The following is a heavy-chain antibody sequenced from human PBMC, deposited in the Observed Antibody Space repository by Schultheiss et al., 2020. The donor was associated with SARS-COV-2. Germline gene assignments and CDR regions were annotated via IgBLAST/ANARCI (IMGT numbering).Heavy chain of an antibody. CDR3: ARVPGYSSSWYAVGNWFDP. J-gene: IGHJ5*02. V-gene: IGHV4-61*02. D-gene: IGHD6-13*01. CDR2: IYTSGST. Sequence: SETLSLTCTVSGGSISSGSYYWSWIRQPAGKGLEWIGRIYTSGSTNYNPSLKSRVTISVDTSKNQFSLKLSSVTAADTAVYYCARVPGYSSSWYAVGNWFDPWGQGTLVTVSS. CDR1: GGSISSGSYY.